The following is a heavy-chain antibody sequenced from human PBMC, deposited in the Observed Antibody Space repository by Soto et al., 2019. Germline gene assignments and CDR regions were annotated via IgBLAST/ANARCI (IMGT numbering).Heavy chain of an antibody. D-gene: IGHD3-3*01. CDR3: AREEWVDLQAYYGMDV. CDR1: GGSISSSNW. Sequence: SETLSLTCAVSGGSISSSNWWSWVRQPPGKGLEWIGEIYHSGSTNYNPSLKSRVTISVDKSKNQFSLKLSSVTAADTAVYYCAREEWVDLQAYYGMDVWGQGTTVTVSS. V-gene: IGHV4-4*02. J-gene: IGHJ6*02. CDR2: IYHSGST.